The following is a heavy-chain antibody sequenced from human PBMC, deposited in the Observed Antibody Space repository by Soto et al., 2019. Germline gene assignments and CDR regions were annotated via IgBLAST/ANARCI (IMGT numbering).Heavy chain of an antibody. Sequence: PGGSLRLSCAASGFSFSNYDMHGVRQIPGRSLEWVSLIDTAFDTDYIDSVKGRFTISRDNAKNSLYLDMDSLRVGDTAVYYCARGAHVVCASYRDFYHFDYWRQRSLGTVSS. CDR3: ARGAHVVCASYRDFYHFDY. V-gene: IGHV3-13*01. J-gene: IGHJ4*02. CDR1: GFSFSNYD. D-gene: IGHD3-16*02. CDR2: IDTAFDT.